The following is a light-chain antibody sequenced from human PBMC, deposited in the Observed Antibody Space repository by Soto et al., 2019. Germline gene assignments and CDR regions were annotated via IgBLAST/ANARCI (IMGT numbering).Light chain of an antibody. Sequence: EIVLTQSPGTLSLSPGERATLSCRASQSVSSSYLAWYQQKPGQAPRLLIYGASRRATGIPDRFSGSGSGTDFTLTISRLEPEDFAVYYCQQYCSSLLFTFGPGTKVHIK. CDR1: QSVSSSY. CDR3: QQYCSSLLFT. V-gene: IGKV3-20*01. J-gene: IGKJ3*01. CDR2: GAS.